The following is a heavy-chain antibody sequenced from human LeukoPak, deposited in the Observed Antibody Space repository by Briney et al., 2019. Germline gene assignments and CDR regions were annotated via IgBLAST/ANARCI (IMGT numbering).Heavy chain of an antibody. CDR2: ISYDGSNK. V-gene: IGHV3-30*04. D-gene: IGHD2-15*01. J-gene: IGHJ4*02. CDR3: ASTPNGVAAIYFDY. Sequence: PGGSLRLSCAASGFIFSNYAMHWVHQAPGKGLEWVAVISYDGSNKYYADSVKGRFTISRDNAKNTLYLQMNSLRAGDTAVYYCASTPNGVAAIYFDYWGQGTLVTVSS. CDR1: GFIFSNYA.